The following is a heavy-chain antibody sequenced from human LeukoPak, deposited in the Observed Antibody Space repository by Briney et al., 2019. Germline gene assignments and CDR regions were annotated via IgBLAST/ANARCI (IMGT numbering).Heavy chain of an antibody. V-gene: IGHV3-30*02. J-gene: IGHJ6*02. CDR2: IRYDGSNK. Sequence: PGGSLRLSCAASGSTSSSYGMNWVRQAPGKGLEWVAFIRYDGSNKYYADSVKGRFTISRDNSKNTLYLQMNSLRADDTSVYYCASSEDSGGSRHCYYYGMDVWGQGTTVTVSS. CDR1: GSTSSSYG. CDR3: ASSEDSGGSRHCYYYGMDV. D-gene: IGHD2-15*01.